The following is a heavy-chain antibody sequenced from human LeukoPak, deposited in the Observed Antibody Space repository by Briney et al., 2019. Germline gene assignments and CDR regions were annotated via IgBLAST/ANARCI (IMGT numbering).Heavy chain of an antibody. V-gene: IGHV4-39*01. CDR2: IYYSGST. CDR3: ARSRELGGGATKSGYFDY. CDR1: GGSISSSSYY. Sequence: PSETLSLTCTVSGGSISSSSYYWGWIRQPPGKGLEWIGSIYYSGSTYYNPSLKSRVTISVDTSKNQFSLKLSSVTAADTAVYYCARSRELGGGATKSGYFDYWGQGTLVTVSS. J-gene: IGHJ4*02. D-gene: IGHD1-26*01.